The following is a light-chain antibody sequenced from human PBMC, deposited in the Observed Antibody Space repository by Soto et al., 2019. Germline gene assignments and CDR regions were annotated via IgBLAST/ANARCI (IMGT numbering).Light chain of an antibody. V-gene: IGKV3-15*01. Sequence: IVITQSLDTLSVAPGERATLSCRASPCVNSNLAWYRQKPGQAPMLPLSDASTRATGVPARFSGTGSWTQFTITISSLQSADSGIEYCQQNNFWPPLSFGGGPKVEIK. CDR2: DAS. J-gene: IGKJ4*01. CDR3: QQNNFWPPLS. CDR1: PCVNSN.